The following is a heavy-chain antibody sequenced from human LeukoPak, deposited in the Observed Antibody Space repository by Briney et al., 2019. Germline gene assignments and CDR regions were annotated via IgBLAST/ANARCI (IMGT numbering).Heavy chain of an antibody. CDR1: GFTFSSYG. V-gene: IGHV3-30*02. CDR3: ARVRIYSKRGFDY. Sequence: GGSLRLSCAASGFTFSSYGMHWVRQAPGKGLEWVAFIRYDGSNKYYADSVKGRFTISRDNSKNTLYLQMNSLRAEDTAVYYCARVRIYSKRGFDYWGQGTLVTVSS. CDR2: IRYDGSNK. J-gene: IGHJ4*02. D-gene: IGHD4-11*01.